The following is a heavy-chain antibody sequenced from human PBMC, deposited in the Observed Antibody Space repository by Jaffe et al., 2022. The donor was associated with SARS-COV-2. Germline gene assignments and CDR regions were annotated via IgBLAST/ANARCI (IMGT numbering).Heavy chain of an antibody. CDR3: ARGHPPGDQLLLSRYWYFDL. J-gene: IGHJ2*01. CDR2: INHSGST. V-gene: IGHV4-34*01. Sequence: QVQLQQWGAGLLKPSETLSLTCAVYGGSFSGYYWSWIRQPPGKGLEWIGEINHSGSTNYNPSLKSRVTISVDTSKNQFSLKLSSVTAADTAVYYCARGHPPGDQLLLSRYWYFDLWGRGTLVTVSS. D-gene: IGHD2-2*01. CDR1: GGSFSGYY.